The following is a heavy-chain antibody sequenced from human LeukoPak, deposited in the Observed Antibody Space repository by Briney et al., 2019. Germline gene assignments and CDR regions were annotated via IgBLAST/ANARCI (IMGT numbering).Heavy chain of an antibody. D-gene: IGHD1-7*01. Sequence: GRSLRLSCAASGFTFTNAWMSWVRQAPGKGLEWVGRVKSKPDGGTTDYAAPVKDRFTISRDDSKNTVYLQMSSLKTEDTAVYYCTAGTGTSDFDYWGQGTLVTVSS. CDR2: VKSKPDGGTT. CDR3: TAGTGTSDFDY. V-gene: IGHV3-15*01. CDR1: GFTFTNAW. J-gene: IGHJ4*02.